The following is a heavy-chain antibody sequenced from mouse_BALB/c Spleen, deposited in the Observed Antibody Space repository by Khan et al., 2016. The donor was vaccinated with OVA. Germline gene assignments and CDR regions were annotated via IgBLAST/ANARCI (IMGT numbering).Heavy chain of an antibody. CDR3: TWLAYDNGSEGFAY. D-gene: IGHD1-1*01. CDR2: VSTGGSYT. CDR1: GFTFSTYG. Sequence: EVELVESGGDLVKPGGSLKLSCAASGFTFSTYGMSWVRQAPDKRLEWVATVSTGGSYTYYPDSVKGRFTISRDNAKNTLYLQMSGLRSEDTDMFYCTWLAYDNGSEGFAYWGQGTLVTVSA. V-gene: IGHV5-6*01. J-gene: IGHJ3*01.